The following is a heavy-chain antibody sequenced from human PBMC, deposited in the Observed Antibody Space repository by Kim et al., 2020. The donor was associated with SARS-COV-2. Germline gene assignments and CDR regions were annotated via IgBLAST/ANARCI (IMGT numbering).Heavy chain of an antibody. CDR2: ISGGGGST. V-gene: IGHV3-23*01. CDR3: AKWSGYDLYYGDYFHRRGGYYFGY. Sequence: GGSLRLSCAASGFTFRNYAMSWVRQAPGKGLEWVSAISGGGGSTYYADSVKGRFTISRDNSKNTLYLQVNSLRAEDTAVYYCAKWSGYDLYYGDYFHRRGGYYFGYWGQGALVTVSS. J-gene: IGHJ4*02. CDR1: GFTFRNYA. D-gene: IGHD4-17*01.